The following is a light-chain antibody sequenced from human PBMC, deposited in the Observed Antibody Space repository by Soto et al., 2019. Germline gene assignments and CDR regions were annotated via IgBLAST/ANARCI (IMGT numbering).Light chain of an antibody. CDR1: SSNIGAGYD. CDR2: GND. V-gene: IGLV1-40*01. CDR3: QSYDSSLSGSYVV. J-gene: IGLJ2*01. Sequence: QSVLTQPPSVSGAPGQRVTISCTGSSSNIGAGYDVHWYQQLPGTAPKLLIYGNDNRPSGVPDRFSGSKSGTSASLAITGLQADDEADYYCQSYDSSLSGSYVVFGGGTKLTVL.